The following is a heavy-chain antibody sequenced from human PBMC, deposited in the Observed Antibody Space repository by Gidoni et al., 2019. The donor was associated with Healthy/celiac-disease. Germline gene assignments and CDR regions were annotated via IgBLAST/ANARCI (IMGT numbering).Heavy chain of an antibody. CDR1: GFTFSSYA. D-gene: IGHD3-3*01. CDR2: ISGSGGST. J-gene: IGHJ4*02. Sequence: EVQLLESGGGLVQPGGSLRLSCAASGFTFSSYAMRWVRQAPGKGLEWVSAISGSGGSTYYADSVKGRFTISRDNSKNTLYLQMNSLRAEDTAVYYCAKSNDFWSGYFDYWGQGTLVTVSS. CDR3: AKSNDFWSGYFDY. V-gene: IGHV3-23*01.